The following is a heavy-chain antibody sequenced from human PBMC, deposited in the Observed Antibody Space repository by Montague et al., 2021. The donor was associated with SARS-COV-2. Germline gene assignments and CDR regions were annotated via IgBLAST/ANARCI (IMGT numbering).Heavy chain of an antibody. V-gene: IGHV4-34*01. CDR1: GGSFSVYY. CDR2: INHSGST. CDR3: VVVVPAMRPRSDY. D-gene: IGHD2-21*02. J-gene: IGHJ4*02. Sequence: SETLSLTCAVYGGSFSVYYWSWIRQPPGKGLGWIGEINHSGSTSYNPSLKSRVTISSDTSKNQFSLKLNSVTAADTAVYFCVVVVPAMRPRSDYWGQGTLVTVSS.